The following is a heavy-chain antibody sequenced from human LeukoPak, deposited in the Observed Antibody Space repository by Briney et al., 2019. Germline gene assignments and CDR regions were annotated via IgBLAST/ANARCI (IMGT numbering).Heavy chain of an antibody. J-gene: IGHJ4*02. Sequence: GASVKVSCKASGYTFTGYYMHWVRQAPGQGLEWMGWINPNSGGTNYAQKFQGRVTMTRDTSISTAYMELSRLRSDDTAVYYCARVLYYYDSSGGNDYWGQGTLVTVSS. D-gene: IGHD3-22*01. CDR3: ARVLYYYDSSGGNDY. V-gene: IGHV1-2*02. CDR2: INPNSGGT. CDR1: GYTFTGYY.